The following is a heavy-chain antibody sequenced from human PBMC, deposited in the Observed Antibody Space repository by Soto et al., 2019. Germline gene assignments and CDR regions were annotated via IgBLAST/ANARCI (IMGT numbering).Heavy chain of an antibody. CDR1: GYTFTSYD. J-gene: IGHJ4*02. Sequence: ALKVSCKASGYTFTSYDMHCVRPAPGQGLEWMGIINPSGGSTSYAQKFQGRVTMTRDTSTSTVYMELSSLRSEDTAVYYCARDAPKTGTTCDYWGQGTLVTVSS. CDR3: ARDAPKTGTTCDY. CDR2: INPSGGST. D-gene: IGHD1-7*01. V-gene: IGHV1-46*01.